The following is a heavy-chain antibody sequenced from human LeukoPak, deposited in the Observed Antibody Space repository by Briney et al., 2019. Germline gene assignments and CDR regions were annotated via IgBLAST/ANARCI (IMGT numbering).Heavy chain of an antibody. Sequence: AGGSLSLSCSVSVFTPCLYPTHGVREAPGGGVEYVSAISSNGGSTYYADSVKGRFTISRENSKNTLYLHMRSLRAEDTPVYYWVENPRYSYCSWGQGTLVTVSS. CDR3: VENPRYSYCS. CDR2: ISSNGGST. V-gene: IGHV3-64D*09. D-gene: IGHD5-18*01. J-gene: IGHJ4*02. CDR1: VFTPCLYP.